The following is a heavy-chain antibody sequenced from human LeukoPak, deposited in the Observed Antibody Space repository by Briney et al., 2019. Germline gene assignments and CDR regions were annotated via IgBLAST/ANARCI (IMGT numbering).Heavy chain of an antibody. J-gene: IGHJ4*02. CDR1: GYSFTTYW. V-gene: IGHV5-51*01. D-gene: IGHD5-18*01. CDR2: IYPGDSDT. Sequence: GESLKISCKGSGYSFTTYWITWVRQMPGKGLEWMGIIYPGDSDTRYSPSFQGQVTISADKSISTAYLQWSSLKASDTAMYYCARRSAGYSYGYPFDYWGQGTLVTVSS. CDR3: ARRSAGYSYGYPFDY.